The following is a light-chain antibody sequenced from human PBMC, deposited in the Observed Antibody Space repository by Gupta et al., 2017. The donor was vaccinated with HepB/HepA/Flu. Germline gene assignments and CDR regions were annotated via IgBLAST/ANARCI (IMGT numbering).Light chain of an antibody. CDR2: KDT. V-gene: IGLV3-1*01. Sequence: SYELTQPPSVSVSPGQTTSITCSGDNLGNKYTSWYQQKPGQSPVMVIYKDTKRPSGIPERFSGSNSGNTATLTISGTQATDEDDYYCQAWDTRTVVFGGGTKLTVL. CDR1: NLGNKY. CDR3: QAWDTRTVV. J-gene: IGLJ2*01.